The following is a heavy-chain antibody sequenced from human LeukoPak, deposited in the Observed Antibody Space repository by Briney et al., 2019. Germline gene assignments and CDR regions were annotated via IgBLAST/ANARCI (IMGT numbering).Heavy chain of an antibody. CDR3: AREDHSNYNY. CDR2: IKQDGGET. Sequence: GGSLRLSCAASGFTFSSYAMHWVRQAPGKGLEWVANIKQDGGETFYVDSVKGRFTISRDNAKNSLYLQMNSLRVEDTAVYYCAREDHSNYNYWGQGTLVTVSS. D-gene: IGHD4-11*01. CDR1: GFTFSSYA. V-gene: IGHV3-7*01. J-gene: IGHJ4*02.